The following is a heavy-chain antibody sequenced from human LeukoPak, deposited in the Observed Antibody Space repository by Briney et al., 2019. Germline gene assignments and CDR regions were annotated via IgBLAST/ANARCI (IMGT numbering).Heavy chain of an antibody. CDR1: GFTFSSSW. V-gene: IGHV3-7*01. CDR2: IRGDGSLI. Sequence: GALRLSCGASGFTFSSSWMNWVRPAPGKGLEWVANIRGDGSLIYYMDSVKGRFTISRDNAKNSMYLQMNSLRAEDTAVYYCTRAPRADDIFFESWGQGTLVTVSS. CDR3: TRAPRADDIFFES. D-gene: IGHD3-9*01. J-gene: IGHJ4*02.